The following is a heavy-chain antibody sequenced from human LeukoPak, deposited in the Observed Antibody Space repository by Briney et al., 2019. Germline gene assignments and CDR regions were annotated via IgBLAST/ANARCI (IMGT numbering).Heavy chain of an antibody. V-gene: IGHV3-15*01. J-gene: IGHJ3*02. D-gene: IGHD5/OR15-5a*01. CDR3: ARVVSLGAFDI. Sequence: GGPLRLSCAASGFTFSNAWMSWVRQAPGKGLEWVGRIKSKTDGGTTDYAAPVKGRFTISRDDSKNTLYLQMNSLKTEDTAVYYCARVVSLGAFDIWGQGTMVTVSS. CDR1: GFTFSNAW. CDR2: IKSKTDGGTT.